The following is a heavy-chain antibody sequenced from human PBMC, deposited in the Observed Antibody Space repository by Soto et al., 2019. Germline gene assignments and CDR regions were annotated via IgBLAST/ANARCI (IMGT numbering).Heavy chain of an antibody. D-gene: IGHD3-16*01. CDR2: IIPLFGTT. Sequence: QVHLVQSGAEVRKPGSSVKVSCKTSGGTFSTYTIYWVRQSPVQGLEWMGRIIPLFGTTKYAQNFQDRVTITAEESTSTTYMELSSLRAEDTAVYYCARRLDDREDEGFDVWGEGTAVTVSA. V-gene: IGHV1-69*18. CDR3: ARRLDDREDEGFDV. J-gene: IGHJ3*01. CDR1: GGTFSTYT.